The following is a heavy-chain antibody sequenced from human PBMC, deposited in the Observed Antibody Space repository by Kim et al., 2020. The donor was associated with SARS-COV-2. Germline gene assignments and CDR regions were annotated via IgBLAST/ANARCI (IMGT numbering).Heavy chain of an antibody. J-gene: IGHJ6*02. D-gene: IGHD3-10*01. CDR2: ISSSGSTI. Sequence: GGSLRLSCAASGFTFSDYYMSWIRQAPGKGLEWVSYISSSGSTIYYADSVKGRFTISRDNAKNSLYLQMNSLRAEDTAVYYCARDRGVATTVYYYYYYGMDVWGQGTTVTVSS. CDR3: ARDRGVATTVYYYYYYGMDV. CDR1: GFTFSDYY. V-gene: IGHV3-11*04.